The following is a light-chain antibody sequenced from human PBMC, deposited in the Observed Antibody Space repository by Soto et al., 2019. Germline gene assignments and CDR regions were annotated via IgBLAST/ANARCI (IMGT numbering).Light chain of an antibody. V-gene: IGKV3-15*01. Sequence: EIVMTQSPATLSASPGERATLSCRASQSVSSNLAWYQQKPGQAPKFLIYGASTRATGIPARFSGSGSGTDFTLTISRLEPEDFAVYYCQQYGSSPLTFGGGTKVDIK. CDR2: GAS. CDR1: QSVSSN. J-gene: IGKJ4*01. CDR3: QQYGSSPLT.